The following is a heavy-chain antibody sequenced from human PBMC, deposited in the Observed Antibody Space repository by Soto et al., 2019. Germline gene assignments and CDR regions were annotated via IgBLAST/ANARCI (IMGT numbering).Heavy chain of an antibody. D-gene: IGHD2-15*01. V-gene: IGHV1-8*01. Sequence: ASVKVSCKASGYTFTSYDINWVRQATGQGLEWMGWMNPNSGNTGYAQKSQGRVNRTRNTSISTAYMGLSSLRTEDTAVYYCSRSATTRKRYYYYGMDVWGQGNTVTVSS. CDR2: MNPNSGNT. CDR3: SRSATTRKRYYYYGMDV. J-gene: IGHJ6*02. CDR1: GYTFTSYD.